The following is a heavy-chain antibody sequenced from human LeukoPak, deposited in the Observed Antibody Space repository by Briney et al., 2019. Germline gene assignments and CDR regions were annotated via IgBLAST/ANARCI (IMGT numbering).Heavy chain of an antibody. CDR2: ISYDGSNK. CDR3: ARDRSGKQWRGNKNYYYYMDV. V-gene: IGHV3-30*04. CDR1: DFTFSTYA. J-gene: IGHJ6*03. D-gene: IGHD6-19*01. Sequence: GGSLRLTCAASDFTFSTYAMSWVRQAPGKGLEWVAVISYDGSNKYYADSVKGRFTISRDNSKNTLYLQMNSLRAEDTAVYYCARDRSGKQWRGNKNYYYYMDVWGKGTTVTVSS.